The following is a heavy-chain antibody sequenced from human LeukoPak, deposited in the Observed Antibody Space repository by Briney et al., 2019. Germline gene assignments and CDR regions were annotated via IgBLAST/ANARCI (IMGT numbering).Heavy chain of an antibody. J-gene: IGHJ4*02. Sequence: PGGSLRLSCVASGFNFSNYGMNWVRQAPGKGLEWVAAVSDDGGKTYYADSVKGRFTFSRDNSKNTLYLQMSSLRAEDTAVYYFAGRTYYFDYWGGRTLVTVPP. D-gene: IGHD3-16*01. CDR3: AGRTYYFDY. CDR1: GFNFSNYG. V-gene: IGHV3-23*01. CDR2: VSDDGGKT.